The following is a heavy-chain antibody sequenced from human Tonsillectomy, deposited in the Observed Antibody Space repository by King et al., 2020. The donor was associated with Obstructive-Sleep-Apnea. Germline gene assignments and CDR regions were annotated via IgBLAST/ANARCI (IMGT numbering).Heavy chain of an antibody. CDR3: ARDRFGSSGEYIRAYDYCGMDV. J-gene: IGHJ6*02. D-gene: IGHD2-15*01. V-gene: IGHV3-21*01. CDR1: GFSFSGYS. Sequence: VQLVQSGGGLVKPGGSLRVSCAASGFSFSGYSMNWVRQAPGKGLEWVASITADSTYRYYADSVKGRFTISRDSAKSSLYLQMNSLRAEDTAVYYCARDRFGSSGEYIRAYDYCGMDVWGQGTTVTVSS. CDR2: ITADSTYR.